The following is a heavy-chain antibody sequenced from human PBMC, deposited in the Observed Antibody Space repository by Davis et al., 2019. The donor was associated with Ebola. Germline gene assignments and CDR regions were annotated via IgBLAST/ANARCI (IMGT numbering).Heavy chain of an antibody. CDR3: ARQAFYYYGMDV. Sequence: GESLKISCKGSGYTFTSYWIAWVRQVPGKGLEWMGSIYPGDSETRYSPSFQGQVTISADKSISTAYLQWSSLKASDTAMYYCARQAFYYYGMDVWGKGTTVTVSS. J-gene: IGHJ6*04. CDR2: IYPGDSET. CDR1: GYTFTSYW. V-gene: IGHV5-51*01.